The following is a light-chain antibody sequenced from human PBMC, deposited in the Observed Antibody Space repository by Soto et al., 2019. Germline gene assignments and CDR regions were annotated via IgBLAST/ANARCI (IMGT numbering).Light chain of an antibody. J-gene: IGLJ2*01. CDR2: EVT. Sequence: QSALTQPPSASGSPGQSVTISCTGTSSDVGGYHYVSWYQQHPGKAPKLMIHEVTKRPSGVPDRFSGSKSGSSASLAISGLQSEDEADYYCAAWHDSLNGVLFGGGTQLTVL. V-gene: IGLV2-8*01. CDR1: SSDVGGYHY. CDR3: AAWHDSLNGVL.